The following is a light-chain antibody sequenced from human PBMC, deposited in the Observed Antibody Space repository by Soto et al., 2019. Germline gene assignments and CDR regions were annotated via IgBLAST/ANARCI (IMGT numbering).Light chain of an antibody. CDR3: QQSYSMPQT. CDR1: QNINNY. CDR2: AAS. V-gene: IGKV1-39*01. J-gene: IGKJ2*01. Sequence: DIQMTRSPSSLSASVGDSVTITCRASQNINNYLSWYQHKPGKAPKLLIYAASNLQSGVPSSFSGSRSGTEFTLTISRLYPEDFATYYCQQSYSMPQTFGQGTKLEI.